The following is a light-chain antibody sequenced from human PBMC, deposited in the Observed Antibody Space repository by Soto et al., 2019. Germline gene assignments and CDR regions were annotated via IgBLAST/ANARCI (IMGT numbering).Light chain of an antibody. CDR3: QQRLSWPIT. CDR1: ESVRDE. Sequence: EAVLTQSPATLSLSPGERATLSCRASESVRDELGWYQQKPGQAPRLLIFDSSNRATGIPARFSGSGYGTDFTLSISSLEPEDFAVYYCQQRLSWPITVGQGTRLEIK. V-gene: IGKV3-11*01. J-gene: IGKJ5*01. CDR2: DSS.